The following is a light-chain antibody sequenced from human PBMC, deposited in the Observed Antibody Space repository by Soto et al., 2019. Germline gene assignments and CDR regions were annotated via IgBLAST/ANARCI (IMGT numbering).Light chain of an antibody. V-gene: IGLV1-40*01. CDR2: GND. CDR1: SSNIGAGYD. Sequence: QSVLTQPPSVSGAPGQGVTISCTGSSSNIGAGYDVHWYQQLPGAAPKLLIFGNDNRPSGVPDRFSGSNSGNTASLTISGLQAEDEADYYCTSYSRYRVLVFGGGTKLTVL. J-gene: IGLJ3*02. CDR3: TSYSRYRVLV.